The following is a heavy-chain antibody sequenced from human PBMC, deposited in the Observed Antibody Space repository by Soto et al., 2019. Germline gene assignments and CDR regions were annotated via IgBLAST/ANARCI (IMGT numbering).Heavy chain of an antibody. Sequence: EVKLLESGGGLVQPGGSQRLSCAASGFTFSSYAMSWVRQAPGKGLEWVSAISGSGGSTYYADSVKGRFTISRDNSKNTLYLQMNSLRVEDTAVYYCAKDLDYYYYGMDVWGQGTTVTVSS. CDR1: GFTFSSYA. J-gene: IGHJ6*02. CDR3: AKDLDYYYYGMDV. V-gene: IGHV3-23*01. CDR2: ISGSGGST.